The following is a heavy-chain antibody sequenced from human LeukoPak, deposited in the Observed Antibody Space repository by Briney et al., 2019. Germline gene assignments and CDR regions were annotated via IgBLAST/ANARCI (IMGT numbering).Heavy chain of an antibody. V-gene: IGHV3-30*18. D-gene: IGHD3-10*01. J-gene: IGHJ4*02. CDR1: GFTFSRYG. Sequence: GGSLRLSCAASGFTFSRYGMHWVRQAPGKGLEWVAVISHDGSNKYYADSVRGRFTISRDNSKNTLYLQMNSLRAEDTAVYYCAKDGDSGDFDYWGQGTLVTVSS. CDR3: AKDGDSGDFDY. CDR2: ISHDGSNK.